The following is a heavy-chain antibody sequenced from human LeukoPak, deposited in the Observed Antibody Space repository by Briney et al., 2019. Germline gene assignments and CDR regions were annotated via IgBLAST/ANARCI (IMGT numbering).Heavy chain of an antibody. J-gene: IGHJ4*02. D-gene: IGHD3-16*02. V-gene: IGHV4-34*01. CDR3: ARGGHDYVWGSYRKPFDY. CDR2: INHSGST. CDR1: GGSFSGYY. Sequence: SETLSLTCAVYGGSFSGYYWSWIRQPPGKGLEWIGEINHSGSTNYNPSLKSRVTISVDTSKNQFSLKLGSVTAADTAVYYCARGGHDYVWGSYRKPFDYWGQGTLVTVSS.